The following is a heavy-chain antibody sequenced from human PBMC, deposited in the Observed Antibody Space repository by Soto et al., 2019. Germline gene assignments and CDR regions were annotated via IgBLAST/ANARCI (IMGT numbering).Heavy chain of an antibody. J-gene: IGHJ3*02. D-gene: IGHD2-15*01. CDR3: AKAGGYCSGGSCYPTAFDI. CDR2: FSWNSGSI. V-gene: IGHV3-9*01. CDR1: GFTFDDYA. Sequence: GGSLRLSCAASGFTFDDYAMHWVRQAPGKGLEWVSGFSWNSGSIGYADSVKGRFTISRDNAKNSLYLQMNSLRAEDTALYYCAKAGGYCSGGSCYPTAFDIWGQGTMVTVSS.